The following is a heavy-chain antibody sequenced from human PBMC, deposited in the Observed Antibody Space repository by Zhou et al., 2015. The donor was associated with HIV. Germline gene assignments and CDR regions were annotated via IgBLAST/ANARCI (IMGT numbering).Heavy chain of an antibody. CDR1: GGTFSSYA. CDR3: ARSPARGGFGSYYKFDAFDI. J-gene: IGHJ3*02. D-gene: IGHD3-10*01. CDR2: IIPIFGTA. Sequence: QVQLVQSGAEVKKPGSSVKVSCKASGGTFSSYAISWVRQAPGQGLEWMGGIIPIFGTANYAQKFQGRVTITADESTSTAYMELSSLRSEDTAVYYCARSPARGGFGSYYKFDAFDIWGQGTMVTVSS. V-gene: IGHV1-69*12.